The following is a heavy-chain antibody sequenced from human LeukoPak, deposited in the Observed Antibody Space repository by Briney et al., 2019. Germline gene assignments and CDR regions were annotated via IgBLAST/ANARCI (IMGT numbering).Heavy chain of an antibody. Sequence: PGGSLRLSCAASGFTFGSYAMHWVRQAPGKGLEWVAVISYDGSNKYYADSVKGRFTISRDNSKNTLYLQMNSLRAEDTAVYYCARGGYYYDSSGYPYQDYWGQGTLVTVSS. D-gene: IGHD3-22*01. V-gene: IGHV3-30*04. CDR3: ARGGYYYDSSGYPYQDY. CDR1: GFTFGSYA. J-gene: IGHJ4*02. CDR2: ISYDGSNK.